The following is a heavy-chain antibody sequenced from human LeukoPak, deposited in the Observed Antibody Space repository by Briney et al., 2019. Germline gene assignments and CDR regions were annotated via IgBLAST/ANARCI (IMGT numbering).Heavy chain of an antibody. Sequence: ASVKVSCKASGYTSTGYYMHWVRQAPGQGLEWMGWINPNSGGTNYAQKFQGRVTMTRDTSISTAYMELSRLRSDDTAVYYCARGPAVAGTLYYYGMDVWGQGTTVTVSS. CDR1: GYTSTGYY. CDR3: ARGPAVAGTLYYYGMDV. V-gene: IGHV1-2*02. J-gene: IGHJ6*02. CDR2: INPNSGGT. D-gene: IGHD6-19*01.